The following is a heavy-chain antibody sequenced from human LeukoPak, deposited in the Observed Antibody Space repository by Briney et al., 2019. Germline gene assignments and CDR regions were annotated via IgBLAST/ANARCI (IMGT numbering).Heavy chain of an antibody. D-gene: IGHD5-12*01. CDR3: ASSEATTTPPPYGMDV. CDR2: IYYSGST. CDR1: GGSISSGGYY. Sequence: SQTLSLTCTVSGGSISSGGYYWSWIRQHPGKGLEWIGYIYYSGSTYYNPSLKSRVTISVDMSKNQFSLKLNSVTAADTAVYYCASSEATTTPPPYGMDVWGQGTAVTVSS. V-gene: IGHV4-31*03. J-gene: IGHJ6*02.